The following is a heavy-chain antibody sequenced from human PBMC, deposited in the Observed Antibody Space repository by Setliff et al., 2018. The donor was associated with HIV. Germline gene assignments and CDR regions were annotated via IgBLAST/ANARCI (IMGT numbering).Heavy chain of an antibody. CDR2: IYTSGST. J-gene: IGHJ4*02. V-gene: IGHV4-61*09. D-gene: IGHD6-6*01. CDR3: ARFSTSSGGTFDY. CDR1: GVSMSSSNYY. Sequence: SETLSLTCSVSGVSMSSSNYYWSWIRQPAGKGPEWIGHIYTSGSTNYNPSLKYNPSLKSRVAISVDTSRKQFSLKVNSVTAADTAVYYCARFSTSSGGTFDYWGQGTLVTVS.